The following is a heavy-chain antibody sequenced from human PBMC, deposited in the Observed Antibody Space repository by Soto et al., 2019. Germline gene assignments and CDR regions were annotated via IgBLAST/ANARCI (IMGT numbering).Heavy chain of an antibody. J-gene: IGHJ4*02. CDR2: IIPLFGTP. Sequence: QVQLVQSGAEVQKPGSSVKVSCKASGGIFSTYAISWLRQAPGQGLEWMGGIIPLFGTPNYAQRFQGRVTITADESTSTAYMELSRLTSQDTAVYYCAKERDYYGSGNYYIRTDLWDQGTLVTVS. CDR1: GGIFSTYA. D-gene: IGHD3-10*01. V-gene: IGHV1-69*01. CDR3: AKERDYYGSGNYYIRTDL.